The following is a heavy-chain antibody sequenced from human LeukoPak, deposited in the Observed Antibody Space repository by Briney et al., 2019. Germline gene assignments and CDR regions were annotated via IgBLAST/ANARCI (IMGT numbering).Heavy chain of an antibody. D-gene: IGHD5-24*01. Sequence: VASVKVSCKASGGTFSSYAISWVRQAPGQGLEWMGRIIPILGIANYAQKFQGRVTITADKSTSTAYMELSSLRSEDTAVYYCARDLITEMATEGAFDIWGQGTMVTVSS. V-gene: IGHV1-69*04. J-gene: IGHJ3*02. CDR1: GGTFSSYA. CDR2: IIPILGIA. CDR3: ARDLITEMATEGAFDI.